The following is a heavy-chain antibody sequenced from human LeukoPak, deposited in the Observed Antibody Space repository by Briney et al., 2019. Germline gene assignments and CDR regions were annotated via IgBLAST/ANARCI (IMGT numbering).Heavy chain of an antibody. J-gene: IGHJ6*03. Sequence: ASVKVSCKASGYTFTSYDINWVRQATGQGLEWMGWMNPNSGNTGYAQKFQGRVTITRNTSISTAYMELSSLRSEDTAVYYCARVSMLDFWTTFLSPDYYYYMDVWGKGTTVTVSS. CDR2: MNPNSGNT. CDR3: ARVSMLDFWTTFLSPDYYYYMDV. D-gene: IGHD3/OR15-3a*01. V-gene: IGHV1-8*03. CDR1: GYTFTSYD.